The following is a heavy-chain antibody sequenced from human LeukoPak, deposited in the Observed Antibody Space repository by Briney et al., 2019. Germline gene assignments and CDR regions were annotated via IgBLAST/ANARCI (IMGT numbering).Heavy chain of an antibody. J-gene: IGHJ3*02. V-gene: IGHV3-20*04. CDR1: GFTFDDYG. CDR2: INWNGGST. D-gene: IGHD4-23*01. Sequence: GGSLRLSCAASGFTFDDYGMSWVRQAPGKGLEWVSGINWNGGSTGYADSVKGRFTISRDNAKNSLYLQMNSLRAEDTALYYCARERTVVTPGRWRASGGAFDIWGQGTMVTVSS. CDR3: ARERTVVTPGRWRASGGAFDI.